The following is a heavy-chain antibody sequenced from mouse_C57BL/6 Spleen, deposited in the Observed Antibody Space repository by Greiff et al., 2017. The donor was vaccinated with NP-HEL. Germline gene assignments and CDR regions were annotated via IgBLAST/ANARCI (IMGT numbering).Heavy chain of an antibody. D-gene: IGHD2-2*01. CDR3: ARERLRPHRYFDV. CDR1: GYTFTSYW. V-gene: IGHV1-64*01. J-gene: IGHJ1*03. Sequence: VQLQQPGAELVKPGASVKLSCKASGYTFTSYWMHWVKQRPGQGLEWIGMIHPNSGSTNYNEKFKSKATLTVDKSSSTAYMQLSSLTSEDSAVYYCARERLRPHRYFDVWGTGTTVTVSS. CDR2: IHPNSGST.